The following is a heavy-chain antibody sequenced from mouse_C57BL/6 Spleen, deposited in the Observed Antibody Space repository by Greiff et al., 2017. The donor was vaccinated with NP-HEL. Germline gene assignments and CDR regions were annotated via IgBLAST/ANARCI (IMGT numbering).Heavy chain of an antibody. J-gene: IGHJ1*03. V-gene: IGHV1-61*01. CDR3: AIPTGTNWYFDV. Sequence: QVQLQQPGAELVRPGSSVKLSCKASGYTFTSYWMDWVKQRPGQGLEWIGNIYPSDSETHYNQKFKGKATLTVDKSSSTAYMQLSSLTSEDSAVYYCAIPTGTNWYFDVWGTGTTVTVSS. CDR1: GYTFTSYW. D-gene: IGHD4-1*02. CDR2: IYPSDSET.